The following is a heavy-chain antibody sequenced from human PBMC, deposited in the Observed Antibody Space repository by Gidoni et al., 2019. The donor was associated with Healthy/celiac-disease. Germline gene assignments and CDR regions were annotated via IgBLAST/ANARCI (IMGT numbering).Heavy chain of an antibody. CDR1: GCTSCSYS. J-gene: IGHJ4*02. V-gene: IGHV3-48*02. D-gene: IGHD2-21*02. CDR2: LSSSSRTI. Sequence: VQMVESGGGLVQPGGSLRLSCAASGCTSCSYSMNWVLLAPGNGLEWVSYLSSSSRTIYYADSVNGRFTISRDNAKTSLYLQMNSLRDEDTAVYYCARDAGVVVTALFDYWGQGTLVTVSS. CDR3: ARDAGVVVTALFDY.